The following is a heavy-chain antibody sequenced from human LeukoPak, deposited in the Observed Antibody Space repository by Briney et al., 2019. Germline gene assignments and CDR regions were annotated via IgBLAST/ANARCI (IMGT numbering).Heavy chain of an antibody. D-gene: IGHD2-15*01. CDR3: ARGGGGSRVYYYYYMDV. J-gene: IGHJ6*03. CDR2: ISNSGSTI. V-gene: IGHV3-48*03. Sequence: PGGSLRLSCAASGFTFIDYEMNWVRQAPGKGLEWVSYISNSGSTIYYADSVKGRFTISRDNAKNSLYLQMNSLRAEDTAVYYCARGGGGSRVYYYYYMDVWGKGTTVTISS. CDR1: GFTFIDYE.